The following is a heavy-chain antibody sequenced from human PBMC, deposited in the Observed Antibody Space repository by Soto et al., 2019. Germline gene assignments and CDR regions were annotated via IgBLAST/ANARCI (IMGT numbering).Heavy chain of an antibody. J-gene: IGHJ6*02. D-gene: IGHD1-26*01. CDR2: INPSGGST. Sequence: WASVKVSCKASGYTFTSYYMHWVRQAPGQGLEWMGIINPSGGSTSYAQKFQGRVTMTRDTSTSTVYMELSSLRSEDTAVYYCAREGHVGAPLYYYYYGMDVWGQGTTVTVSS. CDR3: AREGHVGAPLYYYYYGMDV. CDR1: GYTFTSYY. V-gene: IGHV1-46*01.